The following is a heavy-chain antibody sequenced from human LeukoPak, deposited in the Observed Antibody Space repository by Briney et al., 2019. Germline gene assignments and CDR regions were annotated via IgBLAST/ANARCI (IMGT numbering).Heavy chain of an antibody. Sequence: GGSLRLSCAASGFTFSSYWMHWVRQAPGKGLLWVSRINSDGTTTHYADSVKGRFTISRDNAKNTLYLQMNSLRAEDTAVYYCARGNYYGMDVWGQGTTVTVSS. CDR2: INSDGTTT. V-gene: IGHV3-74*01. J-gene: IGHJ6*02. CDR1: GFTFSSYW. CDR3: ARGNYYGMDV.